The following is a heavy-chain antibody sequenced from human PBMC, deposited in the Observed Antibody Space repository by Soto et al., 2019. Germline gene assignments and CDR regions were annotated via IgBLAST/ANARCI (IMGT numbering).Heavy chain of an antibody. CDR3: AKYNNYWDEDY. V-gene: IGHV3-23*01. CDR1: GFTFDTYA. CDR2: ISGRGDGT. D-gene: IGHD1-20*01. Sequence: EVQLLESGGGLVQPGGSLTLSCAASGFTFDTYAMIWVRQAPGKGLEWVSAISGRGDGTYYADSVKGRFTISRDNSKNTVFLPMNGLRAEDTALYNCAKYNNYWDEDYWGQGTLVTVSS. J-gene: IGHJ4*02.